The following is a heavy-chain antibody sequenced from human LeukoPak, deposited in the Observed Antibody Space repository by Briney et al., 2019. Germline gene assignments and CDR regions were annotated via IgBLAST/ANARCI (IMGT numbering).Heavy chain of an antibody. Sequence: QPGRSLRLSCAASGFTFSSYAMHWVRQAPGKGLEWVAVISYDGSNKYYADSVKGRFTISRDNSKNTWYLQMNSLRAEDTAVYYCARGVGFSHDAFDIWGQGTMVTVSS. V-gene: IGHV3-30-3*01. CDR3: ARGVGFSHDAFDI. CDR2: ISYDGSNK. J-gene: IGHJ3*02. D-gene: IGHD2-15*01. CDR1: GFTFSSYA.